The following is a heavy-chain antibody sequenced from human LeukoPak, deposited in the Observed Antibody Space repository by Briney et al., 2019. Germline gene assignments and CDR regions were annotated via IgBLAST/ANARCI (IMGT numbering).Heavy chain of an antibody. Sequence: PSETLSLTCTVTSDSISRSYFYWGWVRQPPGKGLEWIGSIYLTGSTYYNSPLKSRLTISLDTSRDQFSLKLSSVTAADTAVYYCARLGDSGYYADFWGQGTLVTVSS. D-gene: IGHD3-22*01. V-gene: IGHV4-39*01. CDR3: ARLGDSGYYADF. CDR1: SDSISRSYFY. J-gene: IGHJ4*02. CDR2: IYLTGST.